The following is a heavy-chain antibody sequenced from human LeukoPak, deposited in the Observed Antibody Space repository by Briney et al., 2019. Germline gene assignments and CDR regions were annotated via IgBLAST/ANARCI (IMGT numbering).Heavy chain of an antibody. Sequence: ASVKVSCKASGGTFSSYAISWVRQAPGQGLEWMGGIIPIFGTANYAQQFQGRVTITADESTSTAYMELSSQRSEDTAVYCCARDFPQGVINYWGQGTLVTVSS. CDR3: ARDFPQGVINY. V-gene: IGHV1-69*13. J-gene: IGHJ4*02. D-gene: IGHD3-10*01. CDR1: GGTFSSYA. CDR2: IIPIFGTA.